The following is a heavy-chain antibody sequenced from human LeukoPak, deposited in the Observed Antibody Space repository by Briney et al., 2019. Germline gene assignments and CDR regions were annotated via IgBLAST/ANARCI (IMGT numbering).Heavy chain of an antibody. J-gene: IGHJ4*02. D-gene: IGHD6-13*01. V-gene: IGHV3-9*01. CDR1: GFTFDDYA. Sequence: PGRFLRLSCAASGFTFDDYAMHWVRQAPGKGLEWVSGISWNSGSIGYADSVKGRFTISRDNAKNSLYLQMNSLRAEDTALYYCAKDSYSSSWYYFDYWGQGTLVTVSS. CDR3: AKDSYSSSWYYFDY. CDR2: ISWNSGSI.